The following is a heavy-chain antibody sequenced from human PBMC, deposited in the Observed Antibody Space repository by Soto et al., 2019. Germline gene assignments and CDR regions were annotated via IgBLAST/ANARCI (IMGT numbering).Heavy chain of an antibody. V-gene: IGHV3-7*01. CDR3: ARENWFFDY. Sequence: EVHLVESGGGLVQPGGSLRLSCAASEFSFEIYWMGWVRQAPGKGLEWVANINPDGSGEYYLDSVKGRFTISRDNAKNSVYLQMNSLVGDDTAVYYCARENWFFDYWGQGTPVTVSS. J-gene: IGHJ4*02. D-gene: IGHD3-10*01. CDR1: EFSFEIYW. CDR2: INPDGSGE.